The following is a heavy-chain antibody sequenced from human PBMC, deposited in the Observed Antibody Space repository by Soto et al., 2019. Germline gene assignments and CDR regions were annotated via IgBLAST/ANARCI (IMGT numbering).Heavy chain of an antibody. CDR2: IYYSGST. J-gene: IGHJ6*02. CDR3: ARDSRFDFGSRNYYYGLDV. Sequence: PSETLSLTCTVSGDSISREYWSWIRQPPGKGLEWIGYIYYSGSTNYNPSFKSRVTISVDTSMNQFSLKLSSVTAADTAVYYCARDSRFDFGSRNYYYGLDVWGQGTTVTVSS. V-gene: IGHV4-59*01. CDR1: GDSISREY. D-gene: IGHD3-3*01.